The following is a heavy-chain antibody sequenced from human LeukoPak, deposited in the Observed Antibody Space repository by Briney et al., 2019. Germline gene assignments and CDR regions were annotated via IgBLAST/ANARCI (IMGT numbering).Heavy chain of an antibody. CDR1: GFTFTSYW. V-gene: IGHV4-34*01. Sequence: LRLSCAASGFTFTSYWMSWVRQAPGKGLEWLGEISHSGTTTYSPSLKSRVTISVDTSKNQFSLRLRSVTAADTAVYYCARGLVWRFLLDSRRDSFDIWGQGTTITVSS. CDR2: ISHSGTT. J-gene: IGHJ3*02. CDR3: ARGLVWRFLLDSRRDSFDI. D-gene: IGHD3-16*01.